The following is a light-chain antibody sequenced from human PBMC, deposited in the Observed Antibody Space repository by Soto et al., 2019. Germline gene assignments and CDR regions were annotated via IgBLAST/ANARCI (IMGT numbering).Light chain of an antibody. CDR2: GAS. J-gene: IGKJ3*01. V-gene: IGKV3D-15*01. Sequence: EIVMTQSPATLSVSPGERATLSCRASQSVSSNLAWYQQKPGQAPRLLIYGASTRATGIPARFSGSGSGTEFTLTISSRQSEDFAVYYCQQYNGGKFTFGPGTKVDIK. CDR3: QQYNGGKFT. CDR1: QSVSSN.